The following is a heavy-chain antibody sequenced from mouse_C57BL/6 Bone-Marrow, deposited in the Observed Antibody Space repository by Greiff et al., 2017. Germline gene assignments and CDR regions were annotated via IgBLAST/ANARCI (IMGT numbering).Heavy chain of an antibody. Sequence: VKLQQPGAELVKPGASVKLSCKASGYTFTSYWMHWVKQRPGQGLEWIGNINPSNGGTNYNEKFKSKATLTVDKSSSTAYMQLSSLTSEDSAVYYCARSTMITTRICDYWGQGTTLTVSS. CDR2: INPSNGGT. J-gene: IGHJ2*01. CDR3: ARSTMITTRICDY. V-gene: IGHV1-53*01. D-gene: IGHD2-4*01. CDR1: GYTFTSYW.